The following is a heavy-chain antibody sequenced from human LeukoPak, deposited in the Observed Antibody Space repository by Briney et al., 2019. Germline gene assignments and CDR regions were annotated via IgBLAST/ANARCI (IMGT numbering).Heavy chain of an antibody. V-gene: IGHV3-23*01. Sequence: GGSLRLSCAASGFTFSSYAMSWVRQAPGKGLEWVSAISGSGGSTYYADSVKGRFTISRDNSKNTLYLQMNSLRAEDTAVYYCAKDLGTVTGGRYYFDYWGQGTLVTVSS. CDR2: ISGSGGST. CDR3: AKDLGTVTGGRYYFDY. CDR1: GFTFSSYA. D-gene: IGHD4-4*01. J-gene: IGHJ4*02.